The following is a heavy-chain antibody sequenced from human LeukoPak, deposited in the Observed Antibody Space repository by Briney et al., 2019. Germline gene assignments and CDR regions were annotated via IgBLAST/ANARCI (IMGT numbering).Heavy chain of an antibody. CDR2: IYHSGST. J-gene: IGHJ4*02. CDR3: ARAGSSYDSSGYYPY. Sequence: PSETLSLTCAVSGGSISSSNWWSWVRQPPGKGLEWFGEIYHSGSTNYNPSLKSRVTISVDKSKNQFSLKLSSVTAADTAVYYCARAGSSYDSSGYYPYWGQGTLVTVSS. CDR1: GGSISSSNW. V-gene: IGHV4-4*02. D-gene: IGHD3-22*01.